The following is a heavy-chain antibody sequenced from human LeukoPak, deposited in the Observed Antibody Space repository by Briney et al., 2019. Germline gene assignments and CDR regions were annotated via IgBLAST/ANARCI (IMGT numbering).Heavy chain of an antibody. Sequence: PSETLSLTCTVSGGSISSYYWGWIRQPPGKGLEWIGSIYYSGSTYYNPSLKSRVTISVDTSKNQFSLKLSSVTAADTAVYYCARGRGRGYDSSGYYHVLGYWGQGTLVTVSS. CDR2: IYYSGST. CDR1: GGSISSYY. J-gene: IGHJ4*02. V-gene: IGHV4-39*07. D-gene: IGHD3-22*01. CDR3: ARGRGRGYDSSGYYHVLGY.